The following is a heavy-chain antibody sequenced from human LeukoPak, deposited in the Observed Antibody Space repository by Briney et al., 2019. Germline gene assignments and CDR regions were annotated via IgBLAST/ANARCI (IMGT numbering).Heavy chain of an antibody. CDR2: INHSGST. D-gene: IGHD4-17*01. CDR3: ARGSEEMTTVTEHPKSCYFDY. CDR1: GGSFSGYY. J-gene: IGHJ4*02. Sequence: PSETLSLTCAVYGGSFSGYYWSWIRQPPGKGLEWIGEINHSGSTNYHPSLKSRVTISVDTSKNQFSLKLSSVTAADTAVYYCARGSEEMTTVTEHPKSCYFDYWGQGTLVTVSS. V-gene: IGHV4-34*01.